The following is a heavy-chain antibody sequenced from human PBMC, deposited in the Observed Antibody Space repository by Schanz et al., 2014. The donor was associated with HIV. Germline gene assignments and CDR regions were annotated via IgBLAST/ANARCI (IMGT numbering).Heavy chain of an antibody. CDR2: ISYHGTNK. J-gene: IGHJ6*02. CDR1: GFPFSGFS. Sequence: VQLVESGGALVQPGGSLRLSCAASGFPFSGFSMNWVRQAPGKGLEWVAVISYHGTNKYYADSVKGRFTISRDNSKNTLYLQMNSLRAEDTAVYYCARDWRPNYDFWSGSIGVIGMNVWGQGTTVTVSS. CDR3: ARDWRPNYDFWSGSIGVIGMNV. V-gene: IGHV3-30*03. D-gene: IGHD3-3*01.